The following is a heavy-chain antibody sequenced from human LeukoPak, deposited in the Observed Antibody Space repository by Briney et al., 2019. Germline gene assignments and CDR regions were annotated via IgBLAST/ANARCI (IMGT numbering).Heavy chain of an antibody. CDR3: AREVAARRYFDY. CDR1: GFIFSSYS. Sequence: GGSLRLSCAASGFIFSSYSMNWVRQAPGKGLEWLSFISSGSVTIYYTDSVKGRFTISRDNAKNSLHLQMNSLRAEDTAVYYCAREVAARRYFDYWGQGTLVTVSS. V-gene: IGHV3-48*04. J-gene: IGHJ4*02. D-gene: IGHD6-6*01. CDR2: ISSGSVTI.